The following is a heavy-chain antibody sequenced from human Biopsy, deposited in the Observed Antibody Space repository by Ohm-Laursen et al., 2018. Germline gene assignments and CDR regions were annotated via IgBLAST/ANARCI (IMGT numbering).Heavy chain of an antibody. CDR1: GKTFSDYQ. CDR2: INQAGTT. J-gene: IGHJ4*02. CDR3: GNEVHGRDY. Sequence: QTLSLTCAVFGKTFSDYQWSWIRQPPGKGLEWIGQINQAGTTNYNPSLESRVSISADASKYEFSLRLTSVTAADTAVYLCGNEVHGRDYWGLGAQVTVSS. V-gene: IGHV4-34*08. D-gene: IGHD2-15*01.